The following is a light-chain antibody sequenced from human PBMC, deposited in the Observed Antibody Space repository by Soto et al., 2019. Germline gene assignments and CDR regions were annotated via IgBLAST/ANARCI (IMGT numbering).Light chain of an antibody. Sequence: DIQLTQSPSFLSASVVDRVTITCRASQGISSSLAWYQQKPGEAPRLLIYAASTLQSGVPSRFSGSGYGTEFTLTISSLQPDDFASYYCQKLHNFPLTFGQGTRREIK. J-gene: IGKJ5*01. V-gene: IGKV1-9*01. CDR3: QKLHNFPLT. CDR2: AAS. CDR1: QGISSS.